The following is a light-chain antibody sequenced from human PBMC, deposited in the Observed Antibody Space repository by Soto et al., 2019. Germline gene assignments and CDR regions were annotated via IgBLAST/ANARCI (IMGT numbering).Light chain of an antibody. CDR1: QSLVHSDGIAY. Sequence: DVVMTQSPLYPPFTLGQPASISCRSNQSLVHSDGIAYFSWFQQRPGRSPRRLIYKVSNRDSGVPARFSGSGSGTDFALKISRVEAEDVGVYYCMQGTHWPITFGQGTRLEI. V-gene: IGKV2-30*02. CDR3: MQGTHWPIT. J-gene: IGKJ5*01. CDR2: KVS.